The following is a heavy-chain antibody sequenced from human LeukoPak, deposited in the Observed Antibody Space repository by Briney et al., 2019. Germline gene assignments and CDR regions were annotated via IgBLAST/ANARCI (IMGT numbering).Heavy chain of an antibody. CDR1: GFTFSDYY. CDR2: ISSSGSTI. J-gene: IGHJ4*02. CDR3: ARDSVPAAIVDY. Sequence: GRSLRLACAASGFTFSDYYMRWIRQAPGKGLEWVSYISSSGSTIYYADSVKGRFTISRDNAKNSLYLQMNSLRAEDTAVYYCARDSVPAAIVDYWGQGTLVTVSS. D-gene: IGHD2-2*01. V-gene: IGHV3-11*01.